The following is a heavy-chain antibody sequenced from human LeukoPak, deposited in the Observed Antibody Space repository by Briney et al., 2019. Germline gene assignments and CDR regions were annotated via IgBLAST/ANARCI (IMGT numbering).Heavy chain of an antibody. D-gene: IGHD3-22*01. J-gene: IGHJ4*02. CDR1: GGSISSSSYY. CDR2: IYYSGST. Sequence: ETSETLSLTCTVSGGSISSSSYYWGWIRQPPGKGLEWIGSIYYSGSTYYNPSLKSRVTISVDTSKNQFSLKLSSVTAADTAVYYCARDSRYDYYDGLASRYWGQGTLVTVSS. CDR3: ARDSRYDYYDGLASRY. V-gene: IGHV4-39*07.